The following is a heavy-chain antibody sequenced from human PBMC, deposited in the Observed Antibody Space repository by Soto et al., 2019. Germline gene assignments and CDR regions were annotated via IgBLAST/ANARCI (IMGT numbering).Heavy chain of an antibody. J-gene: IGHJ3*02. CDR1: GGSITSYY. V-gene: IGHV4-59*01. CDR3: ARTYDGSGPNSGGYGFDI. Sequence: QVQLQESGPGLVKPSETLSLTCSVSGGSITSYYWSWIRQPPGKGLEWIAYIYYSGSTSYNPSLMSRVSISLDTSKNQFPLKLSSVTAADTAVYYCARTYDGSGPNSGGYGFDIWGQGTMVTVSS. D-gene: IGHD3-22*01. CDR2: IYYSGST.